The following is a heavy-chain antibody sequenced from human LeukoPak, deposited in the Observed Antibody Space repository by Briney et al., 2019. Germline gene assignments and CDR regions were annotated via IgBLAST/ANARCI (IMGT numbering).Heavy chain of an antibody. J-gene: IGHJ4*02. Sequence: PGGSLRLSCAASGFTFSDYYMSWIRQAPGKGLEWVSYISSSGSTIYYADSVKGRFTISRGNAKSSLYLQMNSLRAEDTAVYYCARDARKYYCDSSGPHDYWGQGTLVTVSS. CDR2: ISSSGSTI. D-gene: IGHD3-22*01. CDR3: ARDARKYYCDSSGPHDY. V-gene: IGHV3-11*01. CDR1: GFTFSDYY.